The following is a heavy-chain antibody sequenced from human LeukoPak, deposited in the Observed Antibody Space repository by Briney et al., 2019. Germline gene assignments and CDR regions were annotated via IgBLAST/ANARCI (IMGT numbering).Heavy chain of an antibody. D-gene: IGHD6-19*01. CDR3: AKDRRITMAGTVDYFDY. CDR2: ISANGANT. CDR1: GFTFNSYA. Sequence: GGSLRLSCAASGFTFNSYAMSWVRQAPGKGLEWVSGISANGANTYYADSVKGRFTISRDNSKNTLYLQMNSLRAADTAVYYCAKDRRITMAGTVDYFDYWGQGTLVTVSS. J-gene: IGHJ4*02. V-gene: IGHV3-23*01.